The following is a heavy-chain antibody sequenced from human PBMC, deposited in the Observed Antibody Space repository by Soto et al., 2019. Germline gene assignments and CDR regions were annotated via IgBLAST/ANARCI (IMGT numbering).Heavy chain of an antibody. CDR2: IWNDGSNE. D-gene: IGHD3-22*01. CDR1: GFTFSSYG. Sequence: SLRLSCEASGFTFSSYGMHWVRQAPGKGLEWVAIIWNDGSNEYYADSVKGRFTISRDNSKNTLYLQVSNLRAEDTAVYFCARDQTDSGGYSDSWGQGTLVTVSS. CDR3: ARDQTDSGGYSDS. J-gene: IGHJ4*02. V-gene: IGHV3-33*01.